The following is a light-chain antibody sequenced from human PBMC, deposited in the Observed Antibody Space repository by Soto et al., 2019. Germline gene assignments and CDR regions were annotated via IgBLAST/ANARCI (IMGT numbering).Light chain of an antibody. CDR3: QHYNLWRLT. J-gene: IGKJ4*01. Sequence: EIVMTQSPPTLSVSPGERATLSCRASESVSSNLAWYHQKPRQTPNLLIYGAYTRGTGILARFSCSGAETEFTLTISSQQSEDFAGYYCQHYNLWRLTFGGGTKVEFK. CDR1: ESVSSN. CDR2: GAY. V-gene: IGKV3-15*01.